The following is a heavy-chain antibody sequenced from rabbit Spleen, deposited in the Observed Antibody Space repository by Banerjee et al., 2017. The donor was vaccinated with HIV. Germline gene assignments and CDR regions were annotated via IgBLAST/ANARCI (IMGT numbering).Heavy chain of an antibody. D-gene: IGHD8-1*01. J-gene: IGHJ6*01. CDR2: IDSGSSGFT. Sequence: QSLEESGGDLVKPGGTLTLTCTASGFSFSSRYYMCWVRQAPGKGLEWIVCIDSGSSGFTYFASWAKGRFTISKTSSTTVTLQMTSLTAADTATYFCARDTGSSFSSYGMDLWGQGTLVTVS. CDR3: ARDTGSSFSSYGMDL. V-gene: IGHV1S40*01. CDR1: GFSFSSRYY.